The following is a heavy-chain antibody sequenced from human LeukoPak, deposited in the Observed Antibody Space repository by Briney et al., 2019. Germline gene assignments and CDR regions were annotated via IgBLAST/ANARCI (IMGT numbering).Heavy chain of an antibody. D-gene: IGHD5-18*01. CDR1: GGCISRGDYY. CDR3: ARERISHGDFDY. J-gene: IGHJ4*02. Sequence: SDTLSLTYTVSGGCISRGDYYWVWIRQPPGKGLEWVGYIYYSGSTYYNPSLMSRLLISVDTSKNQFSLEMTSVTAADTAIYYCARERISHGDFDYWGQGTLATVSS. CDR2: IYYSGST. V-gene: IGHV4-30-4*02.